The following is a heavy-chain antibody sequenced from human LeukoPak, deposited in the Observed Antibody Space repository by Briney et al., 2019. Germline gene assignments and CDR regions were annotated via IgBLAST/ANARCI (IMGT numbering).Heavy chain of an antibody. CDR3: ARSSGWYLRGPDYYYYYMDV. V-gene: IGHV3-21*01. Sequence: RPGGSLRLSCAASGFIFNSHSMNWVRQAPGKGLEWVSSISSTSSYIYYADSVKSRFTISRDNAKNSLYLQMNSLRAEDTAVYYCARSSGWYLRGPDYYYYYMDVWGKGTTVTISS. CDR1: GFIFNSHS. J-gene: IGHJ6*03. CDR2: ISSTSSYI. D-gene: IGHD6-19*01.